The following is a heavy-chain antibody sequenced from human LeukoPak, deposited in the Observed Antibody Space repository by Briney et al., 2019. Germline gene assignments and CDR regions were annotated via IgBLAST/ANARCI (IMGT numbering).Heavy chain of an antibody. D-gene: IGHD5-18*01. Sequence: GGSLRLSCAASGFTFSSYSMNWVRQAPGKGLEWVSYISSSSSTIYYADSVKGRFTISRDNAKNSLYLQMNSLRAGDTAVYYCARVVGRGYSYGGPTDAFDIWGQGTMVTVSS. CDR3: ARVVGRGYSYGGPTDAFDI. V-gene: IGHV3-48*04. CDR1: GFTFSSYS. CDR2: ISSSSSTI. J-gene: IGHJ3*02.